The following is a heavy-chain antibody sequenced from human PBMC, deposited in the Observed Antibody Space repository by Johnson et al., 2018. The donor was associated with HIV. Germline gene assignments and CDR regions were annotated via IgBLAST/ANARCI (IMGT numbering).Heavy chain of an antibody. J-gene: IGHJ3*02. V-gene: IGHV3-66*01. D-gene: IGHD6-13*01. CDR3: ARDGESQQLPLGDAFDI. Sequence: VQLVESGGGLVQPGGSLRLSCAASGFTVSSNYMSWVRQAPGKGLEWVSVIYSGASTYYADSVKGRFTISRDNSKNTLYLQMNNLRVEDTAVYYCARDGESQQLPLGDAFDIWGQGTMVTVSS. CDR2: IYSGAST. CDR1: GFTVSSNY.